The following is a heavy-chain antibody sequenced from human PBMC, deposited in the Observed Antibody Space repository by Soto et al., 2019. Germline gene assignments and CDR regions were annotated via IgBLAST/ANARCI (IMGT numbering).Heavy chain of an antibody. D-gene: IGHD3-3*01. Sequence: SETLSLTCTVSGGSISSYYWSWIRQPPGKGLEWIGYIYYSGSTNYNPSLKSRVTISVDTSKNQFSLKLSSVTAADTAVYYCARAITIFGSYYMDVWGKGTTVTVSS. V-gene: IGHV4-59*12. J-gene: IGHJ6*03. CDR1: GGSISSYY. CDR2: IYYSGST. CDR3: ARAITIFGSYYMDV.